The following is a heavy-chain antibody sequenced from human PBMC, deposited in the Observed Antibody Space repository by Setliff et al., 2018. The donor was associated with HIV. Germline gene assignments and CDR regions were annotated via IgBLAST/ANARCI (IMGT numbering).Heavy chain of an antibody. CDR1: GDSVSGYY. V-gene: IGHV4-34*01. D-gene: IGHD3-10*01. Sequence: SETLSLTCAVSGDSVSGYYWSWIRQPPGKGLEWIGEINHSGSTNYNPSLKSRVTLSVDTSKNQFSLNLSSVTAADTALYYCARGQENGDLRYWGQGTLVTVSS. CDR3: ARGQENGDLRY. J-gene: IGHJ4*02. CDR2: INHSGST.